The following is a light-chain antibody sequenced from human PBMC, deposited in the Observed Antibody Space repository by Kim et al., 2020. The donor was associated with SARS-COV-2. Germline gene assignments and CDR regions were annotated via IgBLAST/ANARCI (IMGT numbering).Light chain of an antibody. CDR1: QDIDNY. V-gene: IGKV1-16*01. Sequence: SASVGDRVTISCSASQDIDNYLAWFQQKPGKAPESLIYAASTLQSGVPLRFSGSGSGTDFTRTISNLQPEDFAIYYCQQYYAYPLTFGGGTKVEIK. CDR2: AAS. J-gene: IGKJ4*01. CDR3: QQYYAYPLT.